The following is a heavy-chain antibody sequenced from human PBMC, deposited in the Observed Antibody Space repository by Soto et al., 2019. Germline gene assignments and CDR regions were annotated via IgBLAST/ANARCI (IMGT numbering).Heavy chain of an antibody. D-gene: IGHD4-17*01. CDR2: INTDGSST. Sequence: GGSMRLSCAASGFTFSSYWMHWVRQAPGKGLVWVSRINTDGSSTAYAASVKGRFTISRDNAKNTLFLQMNSLRAEDTAVYYCARDLQGLLYYYYGMDVWGQGTTVTVSS. CDR1: GFTFSSYW. J-gene: IGHJ6*02. V-gene: IGHV3-74*01. CDR3: ARDLQGLLYYYYGMDV.